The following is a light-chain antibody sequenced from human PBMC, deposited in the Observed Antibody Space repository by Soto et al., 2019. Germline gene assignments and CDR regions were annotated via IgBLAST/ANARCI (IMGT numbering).Light chain of an antibody. CDR2: QIS. J-gene: IGKJ1*01. CDR1: ESLVHSDGKTY. Sequence: IVLTQTPLSSAVTLGQPASFSCGSSESLVHSDGKTYLGWLHLRPGQPPRLLIYQISRRPPGVPDRFSGSWAGTNFPMKISRVEHEDVGIFYCMQASPLRTFGQGTKVEIK. CDR3: MQASPLRT. V-gene: IGKV2-24*01.